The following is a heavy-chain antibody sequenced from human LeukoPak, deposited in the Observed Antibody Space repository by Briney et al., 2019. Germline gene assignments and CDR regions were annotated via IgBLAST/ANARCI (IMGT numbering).Heavy chain of an antibody. D-gene: IGHD3-10*02. CDR2: IYSDNT. Sequence: GGSLRLSCTVSGFTVSSNSMSWVRQAPGKGLEWVSFIYSDNTHYSDSVKGRFTISRDDSKNTLYLQMNSLRAEDTAVYYCAELGITMIGGVWGKGTTVTVSS. J-gene: IGHJ6*04. CDR3: AELGITMIGGV. V-gene: IGHV3-53*01. CDR1: GFTVSSNS.